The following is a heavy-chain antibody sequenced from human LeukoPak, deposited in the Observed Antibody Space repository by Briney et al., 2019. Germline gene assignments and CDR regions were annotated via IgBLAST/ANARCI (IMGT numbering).Heavy chain of an antibody. D-gene: IGHD4-17*01. CDR2: ISYDGSNK. J-gene: IGHJ6*02. CDR1: GFTFSSYG. CDR3: AKDPRHGDRYYYYYYGMDV. Sequence: PGGSLRLSCAASGFTFSSYGIHWVRQAPGKGLEWVAVISYDGSNKYYADSVKGRFTISRDNSKNTLYLQMNSLRAEDTAVYYCAKDPRHGDRYYYYYYGMDVWGQGTTVTVSS. V-gene: IGHV3-30*18.